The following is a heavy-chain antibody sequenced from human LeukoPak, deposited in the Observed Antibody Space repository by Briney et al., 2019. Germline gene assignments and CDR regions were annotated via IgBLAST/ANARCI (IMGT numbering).Heavy chain of an antibody. Sequence: GASVKVSCKASGDTFTSYGIRWVRQAPGQGLEWMGWISAYKGNTNFEQKLQGRVTMTTDTSTSTAYMELRSLRSDDSAVYYCARALEYSSSHWGQATLVTVSS. J-gene: IGHJ4*02. D-gene: IGHD6-6*01. V-gene: IGHV1-18*01. CDR3: ARALEYSSSH. CDR1: GDTFTSYG. CDR2: ISAYKGNT.